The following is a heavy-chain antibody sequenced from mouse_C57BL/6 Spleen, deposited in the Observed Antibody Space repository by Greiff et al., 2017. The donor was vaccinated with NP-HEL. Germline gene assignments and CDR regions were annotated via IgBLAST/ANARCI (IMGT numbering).Heavy chain of an antibody. CDR3: ARSDVNYVYYFDY. CDR2: IYPGDGDT. V-gene: IGHV1-80*01. Sequence: VQLQQSGAELVKPGASVKISCKASGYAFSSYWMNWVKQRPGKGLEWIGKIYPGDGDTNYNGKFKGKATLTADKSSSTAYMQLSSLTSEDSAVYFCARSDVNYVYYFDYWGQGTTLTVSS. J-gene: IGHJ2*01. D-gene: IGHD2-1*01. CDR1: GYAFSSYW.